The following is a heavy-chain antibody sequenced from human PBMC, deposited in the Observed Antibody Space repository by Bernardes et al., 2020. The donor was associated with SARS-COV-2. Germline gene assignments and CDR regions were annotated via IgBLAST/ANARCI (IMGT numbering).Heavy chain of an antibody. CDR2: IIPMFGTA. CDR3: ARVGGNHRDIWSGYPYFDH. D-gene: IGHD3-3*01. Sequence: SVKVSCRASGGTFSSYAISWVRQAPGQGLEWMGGIIPMFGTANYAQNFQGRVTITADESTSTAYMELSSLRSEDTAVYYCARVGGNHRDIWSGYPYFDHWGQGTLVTVPS. V-gene: IGHV1-69*13. J-gene: IGHJ4*02. CDR1: GGTFSSYA.